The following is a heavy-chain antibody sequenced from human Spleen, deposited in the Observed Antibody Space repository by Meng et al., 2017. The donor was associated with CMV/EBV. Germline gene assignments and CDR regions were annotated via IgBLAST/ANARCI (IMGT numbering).Heavy chain of an antibody. J-gene: IGHJ4*02. CDR2: IYYRGST. Sequence: SISSGSHYWNWIRRQPGKGLEWIGYIYYRGSTYYNPSLKSRVSISVDTSKNQFSLKVTSVTAADTAVYYCAREALYLDYGGNSGYLDHWGQGTLVTVSS. D-gene: IGHD4-23*01. V-gene: IGHV4-31*02. CDR3: AREALYLDYGGNSGYLDH. CDR1: SISSGSHY.